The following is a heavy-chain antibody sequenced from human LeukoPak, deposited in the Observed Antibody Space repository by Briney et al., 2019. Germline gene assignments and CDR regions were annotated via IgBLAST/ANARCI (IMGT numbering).Heavy chain of an antibody. CDR3: ARGLYNWNDGYYFDY. V-gene: IGHV3-30*04. D-gene: IGHD1-1*01. CDR2: ISYDGSNK. J-gene: IGHJ4*02. Sequence: GGSLRLSCAASGFTFSGYAMHWVRQAPGKGLEWVAVISYDGSNKYYADSVKGRFTISRDNSKNTLYLQMNSLRAEDTAVYYCARGLYNWNDGYYFDYWGQGTLVTVSS. CDR1: GFTFSGYA.